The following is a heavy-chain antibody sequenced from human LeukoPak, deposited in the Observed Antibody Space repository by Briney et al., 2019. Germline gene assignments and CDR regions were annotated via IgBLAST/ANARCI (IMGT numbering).Heavy chain of an antibody. J-gene: IGHJ4*02. CDR2: INPNSGGT. V-gene: IGHV1-2*02. CDR3: ATYYSDTSARD. CDR1: GHTFTAYY. Sequence: ASVKLSCKASGHTFTAYYMFWVRQAPGQGLEWMGWINPNSGGTNSAPKFQGRVTMTRDTSISTAYMELSGLTSDDTAVYFCATYYSDTSARDWGQGTLVTVSS. D-gene: IGHD3-22*01.